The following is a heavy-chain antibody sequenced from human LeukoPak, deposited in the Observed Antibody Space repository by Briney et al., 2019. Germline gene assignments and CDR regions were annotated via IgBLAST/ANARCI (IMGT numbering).Heavy chain of an antibody. J-gene: IGHJ5*02. CDR1: GDSVSSNSAA. CDR2: TYYRSKWYN. D-gene: IGHD4-17*01. Sequence: SQTLSLTCAISGDSVSSNSAAGNWIRQSPSRGLEWLGRTYYRSKWYNDYAVSVKSRITINPDTSKNQFSLQLSSVTPEDTAVYYCARHFGDTTVRGRSYNWFDPWGQGTLVTVSS. CDR3: ARHFGDTTVRGRSYNWFDP. V-gene: IGHV6-1*01.